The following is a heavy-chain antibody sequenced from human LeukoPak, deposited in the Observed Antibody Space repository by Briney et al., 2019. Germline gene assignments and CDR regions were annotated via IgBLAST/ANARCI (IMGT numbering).Heavy chain of an antibody. CDR2: IYPGDSDT. J-gene: IGHJ4*02. CDR1: GYSFTSYW. D-gene: IGHD4-17*01. CDR3: ARQGYGDFRPFDY. V-gene: IGHV5-51*01. Sequence: GESLKTSCKGSGYSFTSYWTGWVRQMPGKGLEWMGIIYPGDSDTRYSPSFQGQVTISADKSISTAYLQWSSLKASDTAMYYCARQGYGDFRPFDYWGQGTLVTVSS.